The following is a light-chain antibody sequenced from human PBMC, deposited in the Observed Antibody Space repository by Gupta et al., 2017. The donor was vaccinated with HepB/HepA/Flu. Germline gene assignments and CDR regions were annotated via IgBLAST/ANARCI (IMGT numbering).Light chain of an antibody. CDR3: QQRYSTLLT. CDR1: QSISSY. V-gene: IGKV1-39*01. Sequence: DIQMTQSPSSLSASVGDRVTITCRASQSISSYLNWYQQKPGKAPKLLIYAASRLQSGVPSRFSGSGSGTDFTLTISSLQPEDFATYYCQQRYSTLLTFGQGTRLEIK. J-gene: IGKJ5*01. CDR2: AAS.